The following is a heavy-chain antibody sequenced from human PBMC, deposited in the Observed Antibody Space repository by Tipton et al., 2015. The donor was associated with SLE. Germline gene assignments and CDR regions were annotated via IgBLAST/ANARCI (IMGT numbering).Heavy chain of an antibody. Sequence: TLSLTCTVSGGSISSYYWSWIRQPPGKGLVWIWYIYYSGSTNYNPSLKSRVTISVDTSKNQFSLKLSSVTAADTAVYYCARDSFQHYYDLAFDIWGQGTMVTVAS. J-gene: IGHJ3*02. CDR2: IYYSGST. D-gene: IGHD3-22*01. V-gene: IGHV4-59*01. CDR3: ARDSFQHYYDLAFDI. CDR1: GGSISSYY.